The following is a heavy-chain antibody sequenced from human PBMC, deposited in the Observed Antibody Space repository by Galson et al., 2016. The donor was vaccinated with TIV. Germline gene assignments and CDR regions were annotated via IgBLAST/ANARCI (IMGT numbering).Heavy chain of an antibody. D-gene: IGHD3-22*01. V-gene: IGHV4-61*01. CDR2: LYYSGST. CDR3: AREKVGAAYYYDTSGYYHNWFDS. J-gene: IGHJ5*01. Sequence: ETLSLTCSVSGLSVRSGSFYWSWIRQPPGKGLEWIGYLYYSGSTKYNPSLKSRVTISLDTSKRQFSLQLNSLTAADTAVYYCAREKVGAAYYYDTSGYYHNWFDSWGQGTLVTVTS. CDR1: GLSVRSGSFY.